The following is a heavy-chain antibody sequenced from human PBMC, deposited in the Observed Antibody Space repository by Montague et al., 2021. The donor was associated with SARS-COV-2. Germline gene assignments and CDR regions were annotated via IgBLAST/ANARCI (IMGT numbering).Heavy chain of an antibody. D-gene: IGHD3-16*02. CDR3: ARGQHRGITLGVVISYGFDD. J-gene: IGHJ4*03. CDR1: GGSFSGYY. V-gene: IGHV4-34*01. CDR2: INHSGST. Sequence: SETLSLTCAVSGGSFSGYYWTWIRQPPGKGLEWIGEINHSGSTNYNPSLKSRVTISVDTSKNQFSLKLRSVTAADTAVYYCARGQHRGITLGVVISYGFDDWGQGTPVTVSS.